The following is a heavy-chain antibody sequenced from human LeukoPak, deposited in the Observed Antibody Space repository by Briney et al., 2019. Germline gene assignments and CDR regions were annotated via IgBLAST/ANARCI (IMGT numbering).Heavy chain of an antibody. J-gene: IGHJ6*03. D-gene: IGHD4-17*01. Sequence: SETLSLTCTVSGGSISSYYWSWIWQPPGKRLEWIGEIYYSGSINYNPSLKSRVIISVDKSKNQFSLKLSSVTAADTAVYYCARVRRDYRDYYYYMDVWGKGTTVTVSS. CDR3: ARVRRDYRDYYYYMDV. CDR1: GGSISSYY. CDR2: IYYSGSI. V-gene: IGHV4-59*12.